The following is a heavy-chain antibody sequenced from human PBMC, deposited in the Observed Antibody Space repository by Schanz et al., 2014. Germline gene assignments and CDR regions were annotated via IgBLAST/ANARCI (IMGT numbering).Heavy chain of an antibody. Sequence: QVQLVQSGAEVKKPGASVKVSCKASGYTLTAYYMHWVRQAPGQGLEWMGWINPDSGGTNYAQKFQGRVTMTRDMSINTAYMELSRLRSDDTAVYYCARDPYSASYFPSPPLYGLDVWGQGTTVTVSS. CDR3: ARDPYSASYFPSPPLYGLDV. J-gene: IGHJ6*02. V-gene: IGHV1-2*02. CDR2: INPDSGGT. CDR1: GYTLTAYY. D-gene: IGHD1-26*01.